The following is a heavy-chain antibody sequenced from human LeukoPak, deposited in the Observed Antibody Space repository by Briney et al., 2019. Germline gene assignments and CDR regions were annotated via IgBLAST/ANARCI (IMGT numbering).Heavy chain of an antibody. CDR3: AKDFPPWSRYCSSTSCYRSFGMDV. CDR1: RFTFSSYG. Sequence: GRSLRLSCAASRFTFSSYGMHWVRQAPGKGLEWVAVISYDGSNKYYADSVKGRFTISRDNSKNTLYLQMNSLRAEDTAVYYCAKDFPPWSRYCSSTSCYRSFGMDVWGQGTTVTVSS. J-gene: IGHJ6*02. V-gene: IGHV3-30*18. D-gene: IGHD2-2*02. CDR2: ISYDGSNK.